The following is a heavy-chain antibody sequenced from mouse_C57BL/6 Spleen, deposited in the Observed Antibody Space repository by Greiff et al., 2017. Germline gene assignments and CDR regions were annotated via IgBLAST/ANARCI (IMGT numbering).Heavy chain of an antibody. CDR1: FTDYY. CDR3: ARRYGSSFWYFDV. CDR2: IFPGSGST. J-gene: IGHJ1*03. V-gene: IGHV1-75*01. Sequence: FTDYYINWVKQRPGQGLEWIGWIFPGSGSTYYNEKFKGKATLTVDKSSSTAYMLLSSLTSEDSAVYFCARRYGSSFWYFDVWGTGTTVTVSS. D-gene: IGHD1-1*01.